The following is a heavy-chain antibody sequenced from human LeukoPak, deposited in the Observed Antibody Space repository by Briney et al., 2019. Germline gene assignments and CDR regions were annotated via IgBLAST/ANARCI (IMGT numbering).Heavy chain of an antibody. V-gene: IGHV4-30-2*01. CDR2: IYQNGNT. CDR1: GGSISSGGYS. D-gene: IGHD6-13*01. CDR3: GRGGIAAAASGIDN. Sequence: SETLSLTCAVSGGSISSGGYSWSWIRQPPGKGLEWIGYIYQNGNTYYTPSLKSRVTISVDRSKNQFSLNLSSVTAADTAVYYCGRGGIAAAASGIDNWGQGTLVAVSS. J-gene: IGHJ4*02.